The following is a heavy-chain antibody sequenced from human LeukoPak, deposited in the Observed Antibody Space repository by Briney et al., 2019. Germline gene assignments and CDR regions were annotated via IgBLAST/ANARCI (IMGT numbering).Heavy chain of an antibody. J-gene: IGHJ4*02. D-gene: IGHD5-18*01. CDR2: ISSSGTSI. CDR1: GFTFTDYY. Sequence: PGGSLRLSCAASGFTFTDYYMSWIRQAPGKGLEWVSYISSSGTSIYYADSMRGRFTISRDNAKNSLYLQMNSLKTEDTAVYYCSRLRGYSYGYGDYWGQGTLVTVSS. V-gene: IGHV3-11*04. CDR3: SRLRGYSYGYGDY.